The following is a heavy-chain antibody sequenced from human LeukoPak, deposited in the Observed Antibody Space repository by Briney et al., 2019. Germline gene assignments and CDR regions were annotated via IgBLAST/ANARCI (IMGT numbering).Heavy chain of an antibody. V-gene: IGHV3-30*02. CDR2: IRYDGSNK. Sequence: GGSLRLSCAASGFTFSSYGMHWVHQAPGKGLEWVAFIRYDGSNKYYADSVKGRFTISRDNSKNTLYLQMNSLRAEDTAVYYCAKWSVRFAVYDYWGQGTLVTVSS. J-gene: IGHJ4*02. CDR1: GFTFSSYG. CDR3: AKWSVRFAVYDY. D-gene: IGHD3-10*01.